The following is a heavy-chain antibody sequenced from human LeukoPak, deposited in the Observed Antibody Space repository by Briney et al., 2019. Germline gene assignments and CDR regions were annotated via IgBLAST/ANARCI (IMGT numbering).Heavy chain of an antibody. V-gene: IGHV4-59*08. CDR1: GGSISSYY. D-gene: IGHD5-12*01. J-gene: IGHJ6*02. CDR2: TYYSGST. Sequence: PSETLSLTCTVSGGSISSYYWSWIRQPPGKRLEWIGYTYYSGSTSYNPSLKSRVTISIDTPKNQFSLKLSSVTAADTAVYYCARHRNSGYHTYDMDVWGQGTTVTVSS. CDR3: ARHRNSGYHTYDMDV.